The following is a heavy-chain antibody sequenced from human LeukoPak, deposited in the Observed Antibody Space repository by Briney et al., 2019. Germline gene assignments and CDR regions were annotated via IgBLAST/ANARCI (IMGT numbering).Heavy chain of an antibody. J-gene: IGHJ3*02. V-gene: IGHV3-53*01. CDR3: AKDQPAYYDFWSGLNHDAFDI. CDR2: IYSGGST. CDR1: GFTVSSNY. D-gene: IGHD3-3*01. Sequence: GGSLRLSCAASGFTVSSNYMSWVRQAPGEGLEWVSVIYSGGSTYYADSVKGRFTISRDNSKNTLYLQMNSLRAEDTAVYYCAKDQPAYYDFWSGLNHDAFDIWGQGTMVTVSS.